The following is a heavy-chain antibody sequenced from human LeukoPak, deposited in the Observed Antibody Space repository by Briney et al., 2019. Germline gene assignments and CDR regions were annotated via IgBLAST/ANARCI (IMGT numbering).Heavy chain of an antibody. Sequence: GGSLRLSCAASGFTVSSNYMTWVRQAPGKGLEYLAIMGGDGVTAYFEDSVKGRFTVSRDISTNTLYLQMTNLRPEDTAVYYCVRDLWGFDYWGQGTLVTVSS. CDR1: GFTVSSNY. J-gene: IGHJ4*02. D-gene: IGHD1-26*01. CDR3: VRDLWGFDY. V-gene: IGHV3-64D*06. CDR2: MGGDGVTA.